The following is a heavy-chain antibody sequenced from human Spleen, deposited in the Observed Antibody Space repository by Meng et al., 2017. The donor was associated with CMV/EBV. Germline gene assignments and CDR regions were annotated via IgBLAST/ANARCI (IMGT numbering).Heavy chain of an antibody. CDR2: INHSGST. CDR1: GGSFSGYY. Sequence: ESLKISCAVYGGSFSGYYWTWIRQPPGKGLEWIGEINHSGSTNYNPSLKSRVTISVDTSKNQFSLKLSSVTAADTAVYYCAGTKVVPAAIRVHYGMDVWGQGTTVTVSS. V-gene: IGHV4-34*01. D-gene: IGHD2-2*01. J-gene: IGHJ6*02. CDR3: AGTKVVPAAIRVHYGMDV.